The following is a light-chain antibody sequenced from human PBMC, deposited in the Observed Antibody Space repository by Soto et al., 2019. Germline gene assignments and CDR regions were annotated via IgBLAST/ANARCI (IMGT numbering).Light chain of an antibody. CDR1: QSISSW. V-gene: IGKV1-5*03. J-gene: IGKJ4*01. CDR3: QQYNHYSALT. Sequence: DIQMTQSPSTLSASVGDRVTITCRASQSISSWLAWYQQKPGKAPKLLIYKASNLESGVPSRFSGSGSGTEFTLTISSLQPDDFATYYCQQYNHYSALTFGGGTTVEIK. CDR2: KAS.